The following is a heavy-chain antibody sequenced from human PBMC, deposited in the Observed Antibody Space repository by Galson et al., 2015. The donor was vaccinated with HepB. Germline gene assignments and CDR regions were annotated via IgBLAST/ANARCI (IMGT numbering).Heavy chain of an antibody. D-gene: IGHD6-13*01. Sequence: LSLTCTVSGGSVSSDRYFWTWIRQPPGKGLEWIGYISYSGYSNYNSSLESRVRISLDASKNQFSLNLNSVTAADTAIYFCVTGRSSLLVYWGQGTLVTVSS. V-gene: IGHV4-61*01. CDR1: GGSVSSDRYF. CDR2: ISYSGYS. J-gene: IGHJ4*02. CDR3: VTGRSSLLVY.